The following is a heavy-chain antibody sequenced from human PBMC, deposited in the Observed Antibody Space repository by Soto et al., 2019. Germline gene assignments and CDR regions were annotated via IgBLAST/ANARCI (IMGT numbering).Heavy chain of an antibody. CDR2: INPGGGGT. Sequence: QVQLVQSGAEVKQPGASVKVSCKAFGYTFTSRYLHWVRQAPGQGLEWMGVINPGGGGTTYAQKFQGRVTMTRDTSTSTVYMELSSLRSEDTAVYYCATQDYDYWGQGTLVTVFS. CDR3: ATQDYDY. J-gene: IGHJ4*02. V-gene: IGHV1-46*01. CDR1: GYTFTSRY.